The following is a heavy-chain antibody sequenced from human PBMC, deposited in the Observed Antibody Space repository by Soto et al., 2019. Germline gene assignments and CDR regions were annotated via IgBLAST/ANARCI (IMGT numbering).Heavy chain of an antibody. D-gene: IGHD3-3*01. V-gene: IGHV3-64D*08. Sequence: PGGSLRLSCSASGFTFSSYAMHWVRQAPGKGLEYVSAISSNGGSTYYADSVKGRFAISRDNSKNTLYPQMSSLRAEDTAVYYCVKGDFWSGSYYYYYGMDVWGQGTTVTVSS. CDR1: GFTFSSYA. CDR3: VKGDFWSGSYYYYYGMDV. CDR2: ISSNGGST. J-gene: IGHJ6*02.